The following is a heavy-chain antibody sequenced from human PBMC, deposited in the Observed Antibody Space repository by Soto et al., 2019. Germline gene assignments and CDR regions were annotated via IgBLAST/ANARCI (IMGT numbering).Heavy chain of an antibody. D-gene: IGHD2-21*02. J-gene: IGHJ6*02. Sequence: TGNLDIRCAVSPACIRRQYCSSNRTSPGKGMEWIGYLYNTGSTIYNHSLKSRVTISVDTSKNQFSLKMNSVTAADTAVYYCARDLWGYCGVDCYPLDVWGQGTTVTVS. CDR1: PACIRRQY. CDR3: ARDLWGYCGVDCYPLDV. V-gene: IGHV4-59*11. CDR2: LYNTGST.